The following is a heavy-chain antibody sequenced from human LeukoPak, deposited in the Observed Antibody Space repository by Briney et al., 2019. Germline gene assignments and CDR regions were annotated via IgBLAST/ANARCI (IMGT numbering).Heavy chain of an antibody. CDR2: IYSGGST. V-gene: IGHV3-53*01. CDR3: AGEAPSGYDYLDY. D-gene: IGHD5-12*01. J-gene: IGHJ4*02. CDR1: GFTVRSNY. Sequence: GGSLRLSCAASGFTVRSNYMSWVRQAPGKGLEWVSVIYSGGSTYYADSVKGRFTISRDNSKNTLYLQMNSLRAEDTAVYYCAGEAPSGYDYLDYWGQGTLVTVSS.